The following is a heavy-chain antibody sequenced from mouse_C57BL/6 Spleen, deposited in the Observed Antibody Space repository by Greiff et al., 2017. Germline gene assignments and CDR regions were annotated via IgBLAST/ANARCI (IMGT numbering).Heavy chain of an antibody. CDR3: ARELGLYAMDY. CDR1: GYTFTDYY. D-gene: IGHD4-1*01. V-gene: IGHV1-19*01. Sequence: VQLQQSGPVLVKPGASVKMSCKASGYTFTDYYMNWVKQSHGKSLEWIGVINPYNGGTSYNQKFKGKATLTVDKSSSTAYMELNSLTSEDSAVYYCARELGLYAMDYWGQGTSVTVSS. J-gene: IGHJ4*01. CDR2: INPYNGGT.